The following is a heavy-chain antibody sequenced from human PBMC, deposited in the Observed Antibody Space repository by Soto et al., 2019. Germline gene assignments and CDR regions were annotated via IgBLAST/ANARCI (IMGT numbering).Heavy chain of an antibody. CDR1: GFTFSNAW. CDR2: IKSKTDGGTT. CDR3: ARDILWGTGLYSSSSDYYYYYGMDV. V-gene: IGHV3-15*01. D-gene: IGHD6-6*01. J-gene: IGHJ6*02. Sequence: EVQLVESGGGLVKPGGSLRLSCAASGFTFSNAWMSWVRQAPGKGLEWVGRIKSKTDGGTTDYAAPVKGRFTISRDNSKNTLDLQMNSLRAEDTAVYYCARDILWGTGLYSSSSDYYYYYGMDVWGQGTTVTVSS.